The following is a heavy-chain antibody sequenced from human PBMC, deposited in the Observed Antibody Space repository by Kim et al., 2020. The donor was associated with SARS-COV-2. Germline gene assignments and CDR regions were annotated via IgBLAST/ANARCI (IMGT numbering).Heavy chain of an antibody. CDR3: AKATGSGSYYTGGAFDI. J-gene: IGHJ3*02. CDR1: GFTFDDYA. CDR2: ISWNSGSI. Sequence: GGSLRLSCAASGFTFDDYAMHWVRQAPGKGLEWVSGISWNSGSIGYADSVKGRFTISRDNAKNSLYLQMNSLRAEDTALYYCAKATGSGSYYTGGAFDI. V-gene: IGHV3-9*01. D-gene: IGHD3-10*01.